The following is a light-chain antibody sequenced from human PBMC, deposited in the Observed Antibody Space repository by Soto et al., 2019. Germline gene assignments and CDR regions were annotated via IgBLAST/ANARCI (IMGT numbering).Light chain of an antibody. J-gene: IGKJ1*01. CDR3: QQYNGYSTWT. CDR2: DAS. CDR1: QSVSIW. Sequence: DIPLTQSPSTLSASVGDRVTITCRSSQSVSIWLAWYRQKPGKAPEVLVWDASSLQRGVPSRFSGSGAGTEFILTISSLQPDDFSAYYCQQYNGYSTWTFGQGTKVDIK. V-gene: IGKV1-5*01.